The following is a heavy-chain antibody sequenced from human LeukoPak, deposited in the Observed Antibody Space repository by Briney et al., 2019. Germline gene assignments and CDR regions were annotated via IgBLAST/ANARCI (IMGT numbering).Heavy chain of an antibody. Sequence: PSQTLSLTCTVSGGPISSGDYYWNWIRQPPGKGLEWIGYIYYSGSTYYNPSLKSRVIISVDSSKNQFSLKLSSVTAADTAVYYCAKNGQSGFSFDPWGQGTLVTVSS. CDR1: GGPISSGDYY. CDR3: AKNGQSGFSFDP. CDR2: IYYSGST. J-gene: IGHJ5*02. D-gene: IGHD1-26*01. V-gene: IGHV4-30-4*08.